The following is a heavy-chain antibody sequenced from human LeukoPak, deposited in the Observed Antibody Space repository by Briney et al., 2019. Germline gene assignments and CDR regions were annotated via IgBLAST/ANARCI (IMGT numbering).Heavy chain of an antibody. D-gene: IGHD6-13*01. V-gene: IGHV3-48*01. CDR2: IRSTSSTI. CDR1: GFTFRSYT. CDR3: ARATGIAAAGQEDWFDP. J-gene: IGHJ5*02. Sequence: GGSLRLSCAASGFTFRSYTMNWVRQAPGKGLEWVSYIRSTSSTIYYADSVKGRFTISRDNAKNSLYLQMNSLRAEDTAVYYCARATGIAAAGQEDWFDPWGQGTLVTVSS.